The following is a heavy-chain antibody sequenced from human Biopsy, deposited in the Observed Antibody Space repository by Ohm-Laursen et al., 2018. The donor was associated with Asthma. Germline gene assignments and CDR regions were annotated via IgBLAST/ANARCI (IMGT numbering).Heavy chain of an antibody. CDR1: GGSISSDDYY. Sequence: TLSLTCTVSGGSISSDDYYWSWIRQAPGKGLEWIAYIYSSGDTYYNPSLESRVSISVDTSTYHFSLRLNSVAAADTAVYYCVRGEEVAGTYFKDWDQGTLVTVSS. CDR3: VRGEEVAGTYFKD. CDR2: IYSSGDT. V-gene: IGHV4-30-4*01. D-gene: IGHD6-19*01. J-gene: IGHJ1*01.